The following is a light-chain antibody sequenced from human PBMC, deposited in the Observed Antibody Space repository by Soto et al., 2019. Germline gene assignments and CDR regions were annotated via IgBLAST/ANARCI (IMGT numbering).Light chain of an antibody. V-gene: IGKV3-20*01. CDR3: QQYGGSPPEYT. CDR1: QSVSASY. J-gene: IGKJ2*01. Sequence: EIVLTQSPGTLSLSPGARATLSCGASQSVSASYLAWYQQKPGQAPRLLIYGASSKATGIPDRFSGGGSGTDFTLTISRLEPEDFAVYYCQQYGGSPPEYTFGQGTKLEIK. CDR2: GAS.